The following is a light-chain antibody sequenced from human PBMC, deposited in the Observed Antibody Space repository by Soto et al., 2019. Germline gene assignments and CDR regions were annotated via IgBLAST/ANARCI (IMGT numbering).Light chain of an antibody. J-gene: IGKJ2*01. CDR2: KAS. CDR1: QSISRW. CDR3: HHYNSFPYT. V-gene: IGKV1-5*03. Sequence: DIQMTQSPSTLSASVGDRVTITCRARQSISRWLAWYQQKPGKAPNLLIYKASDLQSGVPSRFSGSGSGTEFTLTISGLQADDFATYYCHHYNSFPYTFGQGTRLEIK.